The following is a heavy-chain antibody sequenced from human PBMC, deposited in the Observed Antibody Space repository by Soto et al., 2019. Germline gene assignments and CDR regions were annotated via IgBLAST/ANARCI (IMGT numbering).Heavy chain of an antibody. CDR1: GFTFYNTW. D-gene: IGHD5-12*01. V-gene: IGHV3-15*01. CDR3: TTDRRSGYDPQFDF. Sequence: EVQLVESGGDLVKPGGSLRLSCTASGFTFYNTWMSWVRQATGKGLEWVGRVKSKTDGGATDYTAPVKGRFTISRDDSQTTLYLQMNSLQTDDTAVYYCTTDRRSGYDPQFDFWGQGTLVTVSS. CDR2: VKSKTDGGAT. J-gene: IGHJ4*02.